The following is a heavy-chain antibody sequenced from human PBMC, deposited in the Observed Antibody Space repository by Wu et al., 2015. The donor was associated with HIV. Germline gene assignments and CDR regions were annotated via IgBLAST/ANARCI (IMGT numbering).Heavy chain of an antibody. Sequence: QVLLLQSGAEVKKPGASVKVACKASGYSFTSHHMYWVRQAPGQGLEWMGWINPNRGGTKYAQKFQGRVTMTRDTAVSTAYMELNSLRSDDTAVYYCARLQSLSGFYSNADYWGQGTLVTVSS. V-gene: IGHV1-2*02. CDR1: GYSFTSHH. CDR2: INPNRGGT. J-gene: IGHJ4*02. D-gene: IGHD3-22*01. CDR3: ARLQSLSGFYSNADY.